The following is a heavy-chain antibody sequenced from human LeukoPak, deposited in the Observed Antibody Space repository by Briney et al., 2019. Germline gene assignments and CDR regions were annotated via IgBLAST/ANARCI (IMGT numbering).Heavy chain of an antibody. CDR2: INHSGST. CDR1: VGSFSGYY. Sequence: PSETLSLTCAVSVGSFSGYYWSWIRQPPGKGLEWIGEINHSGSTNYNPSLKSRVTISVDTSKNQFSLKVSSVTAADTAVYYCARHWSWYVDYWGQGTLVTVSS. CDR3: ARHWSWYVDY. V-gene: IGHV4-34*01. J-gene: IGHJ4*02. D-gene: IGHD6-13*01.